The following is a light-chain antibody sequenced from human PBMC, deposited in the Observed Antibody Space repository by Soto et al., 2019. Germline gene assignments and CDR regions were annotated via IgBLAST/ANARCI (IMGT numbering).Light chain of an antibody. CDR3: QQYGSSRT. V-gene: IGKV3-20*01. CDR1: QSVSSSD. CDR2: DAS. J-gene: IGKJ1*01. Sequence: EIVLTQSPGTLSLSPGERATLSCRASQSVSSSDLAWYQQKPGQSPRLLIYDASSRATGIPDRFSGSRSGTDFILTISRLEPEDFAVYYCQQYGSSRTFGQGTKV.